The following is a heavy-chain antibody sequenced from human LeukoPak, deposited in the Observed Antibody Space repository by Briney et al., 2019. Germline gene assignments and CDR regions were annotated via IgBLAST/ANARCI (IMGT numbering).Heavy chain of an antibody. CDR2: IYHSGST. CDR3: ARRYFWSGFLDY. J-gene: IGHJ4*02. D-gene: IGHD3-3*01. V-gene: IGHV4-59*12. CDR1: GGSISSYY. Sequence: PSETLSLTCTVSGGSISSYYWSWIRQPPGKGLEWIGYIYHSGSTYYNPSLKSRVTISVDRSKNQFSLKLSSVTAADTAVYYCARRYFWSGFLDYWGQGTLVTVSS.